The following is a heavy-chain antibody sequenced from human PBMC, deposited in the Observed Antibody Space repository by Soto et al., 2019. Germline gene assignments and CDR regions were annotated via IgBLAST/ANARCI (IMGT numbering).Heavy chain of an antibody. CDR3: ARKGPMTTVTAPFDY. D-gene: IGHD4-17*01. CDR2: IWYDGSNK. V-gene: IGHV3-33*01. Sequence: QVQLVESGGGVVQPGRSLRLSCAASGFTFSSYGMHWVRQAPGKGLEWVAVIWYDGSNKYYADSVKGRFTISRDNSKNTLYLQMNSLRAEDTALYYCARKGPMTTVTAPFDYWGQGTLVTVSS. J-gene: IGHJ4*02. CDR1: GFTFSSYG.